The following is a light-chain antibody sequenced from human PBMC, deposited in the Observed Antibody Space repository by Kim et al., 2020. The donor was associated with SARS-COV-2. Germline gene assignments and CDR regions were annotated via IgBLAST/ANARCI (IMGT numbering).Light chain of an antibody. CDR1: REIRIY. J-gene: IGKJ4*01. V-gene: IGKV1-33*01. Sequence: ASVGDKGSITGQWSREIRIYLKWDQQKPGKAPVVLMNDESNLDTGVPSRFSGSGSGTHFTLTISSLQPDDIATYYCQQYDSLPLTFGGGAKVDSK. CDR2: DES. CDR3: QQYDSLPLT.